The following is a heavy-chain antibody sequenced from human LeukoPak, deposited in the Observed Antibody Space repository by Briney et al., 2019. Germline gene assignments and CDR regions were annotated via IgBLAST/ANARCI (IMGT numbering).Heavy chain of an antibody. Sequence: VASVKVSCKASGYTFTSYGISWVRQAPGQGLEWMGWISAYNGNTNYAQKPQGRVTMTTDTSTSTAYMELRSLRSDDTAVYYCARDVDIVVVPAAETTNWFDPWGQGTLVTVSS. D-gene: IGHD2-2*03. J-gene: IGHJ5*02. CDR3: ARDVDIVVVPAAETTNWFDP. CDR1: GYTFTSYG. CDR2: ISAYNGNT. V-gene: IGHV1-18*01.